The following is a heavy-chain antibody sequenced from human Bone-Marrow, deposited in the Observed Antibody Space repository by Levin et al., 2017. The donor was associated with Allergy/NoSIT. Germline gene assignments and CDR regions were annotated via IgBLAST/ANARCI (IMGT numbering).Heavy chain of an antibody. J-gene: IGHJ3*02. CDR1: GDSVSSDRAA. D-gene: IGHD5-12*01. V-gene: IGHV6-1*01. Sequence: SQTLSLTCAISGDSVSSDRAAWNWIRQSPSRGLEWLGRTYYRAKLFNDYAVSVKSRITISPDISKNQFSLQVTSVTPEDTAVYFCARDTSGEGAFDIWGQGTSVTVSS. CDR2: TYYRAKLFN. CDR3: ARDTSGEGAFDI.